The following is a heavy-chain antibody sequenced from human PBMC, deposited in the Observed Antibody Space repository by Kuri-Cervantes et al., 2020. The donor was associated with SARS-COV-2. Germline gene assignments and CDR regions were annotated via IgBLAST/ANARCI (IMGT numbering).Heavy chain of an antibody. CDR3: AKGYYDSSGYRTLDY. CDR1: GFTFSNYG. Sequence: GGSLRLSCAASGFTFSNYGMHWVRQAPGKGLEWVAVISYDGSNKYYADSVKGRFTISRDNSKNTLYLQMNSLRAEDTAVYYCAKGYYDSSGYRTLDYWGQGTLVTVSS. J-gene: IGHJ4*02. CDR2: ISYDGSNK. D-gene: IGHD3-22*01. V-gene: IGHV3-30*18.